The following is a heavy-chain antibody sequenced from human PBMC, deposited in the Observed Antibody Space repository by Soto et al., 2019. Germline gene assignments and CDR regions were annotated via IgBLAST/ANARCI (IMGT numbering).Heavy chain of an antibody. Sequence: PGGSLRLSRAASGFTFSNYWMQWVRQAPGKGLEWVGRIKSKTDGGTTDYAAPVKGRFTISRDDSKNTLYLQMNSLKTEDTAVYYCTAAIYGDYDLDAFDIWGQGTMVTVSS. CDR3: TAAIYGDYDLDAFDI. CDR2: IKSKTDGGTT. V-gene: IGHV3-15*01. D-gene: IGHD4-17*01. CDR1: GFTFSNYW. J-gene: IGHJ3*02.